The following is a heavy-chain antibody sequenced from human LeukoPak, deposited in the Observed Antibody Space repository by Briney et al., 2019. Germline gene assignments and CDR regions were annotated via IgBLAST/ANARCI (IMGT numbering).Heavy chain of an antibody. D-gene: IGHD3-10*01. J-gene: IGHJ5*02. Sequence: ASVKVSCKASGYTFTGYYMHWVRQAPGQGLEWMGWINPNSGGTNYAQKFQGRVTMTRDTSISTAYMELSRLRSDDTAVYYCTRGGSSYYAGWSDPWGQGSLVTVSS. CDR1: GYTFTGYY. CDR3: TRGGSSYYAGWSDP. V-gene: IGHV1-2*02. CDR2: INPNSGGT.